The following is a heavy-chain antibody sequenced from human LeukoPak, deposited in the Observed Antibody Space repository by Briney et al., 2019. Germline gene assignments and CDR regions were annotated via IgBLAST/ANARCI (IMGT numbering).Heavy chain of an antibody. CDR2: IYHSGST. D-gene: IGHD5-24*01. V-gene: IGHV4-38-2*01. J-gene: IGHJ4*02. Sequence: SSETLSLTCAVSGYSISSGYYWGWIRQPPGKGLQWIGSIYHSGSTYYNPSLKSRVTIPVDTSKHQLSLKLSSVTAADSAVYYCTRGGAYKPFDYWGQGTLVTVSS. CDR1: GYSISSGYY. CDR3: TRGGAYKPFDY.